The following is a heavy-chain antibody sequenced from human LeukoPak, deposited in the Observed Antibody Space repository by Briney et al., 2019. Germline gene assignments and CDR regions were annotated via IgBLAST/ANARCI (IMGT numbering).Heavy chain of an antibody. CDR1: GGSFSGYY. CDR2: INHSGST. V-gene: IGHV4-34*01. D-gene: IGHD3-10*01. Sequence: PSETLSLTCAVYGGSFSGYYWSWLRQPPGKGLEWIGEINHSGSTNYNPSLKSRVTISVDTSKNQFSLKLSSVTAADTAVYYCARRSYYSGSGSPPRYWGQGTLVTVSS. J-gene: IGHJ4*02. CDR3: ARRSYYSGSGSPPRY.